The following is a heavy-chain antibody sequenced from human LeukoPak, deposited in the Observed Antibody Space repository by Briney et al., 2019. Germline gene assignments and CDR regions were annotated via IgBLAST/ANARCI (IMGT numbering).Heavy chain of an antibody. V-gene: IGHV4-39*07. CDR3: ASPDPITMVRGERGTIDY. CDR1: GGSISSSSYY. Sequence: TSETLSLTCTVSGGSISSSSYYWGWIRQPPGKGLEWIGSIYYSGSTYYNPSLKSRVTISVDTSKNQFSLKLSSVTAADTAVYYCASPDPITMVRGERGTIDYWGQGTLVTVSS. CDR2: IYYSGST. D-gene: IGHD3-10*01. J-gene: IGHJ4*02.